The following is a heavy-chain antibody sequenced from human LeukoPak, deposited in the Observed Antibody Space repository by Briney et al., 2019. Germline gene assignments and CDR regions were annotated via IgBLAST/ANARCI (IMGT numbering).Heavy chain of an antibody. CDR1: GGSISSGDYY. V-gene: IGHV4-30-4*08. D-gene: IGHD6-6*01. CDR2: IYYSGST. J-gene: IGHJ3*02. CDR3: ARGSTDPSIAARPFAFDI. Sequence: SETLSLTCTVSGGSISSGDYYWSWIRQPPGKGLEWIGYIYYSGSTYYNPSLKSRVTISVDTSKNQFSLKLSSVTAADTAVYYCARGSTDPSIAARPFAFDIWGQGTMVTVSS.